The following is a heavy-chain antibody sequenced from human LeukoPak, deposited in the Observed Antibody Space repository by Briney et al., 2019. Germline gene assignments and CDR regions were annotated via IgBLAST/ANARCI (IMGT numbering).Heavy chain of an antibody. Sequence: PSETLSLTCTVSGGSISSYYWSWIRQPPGKGLEWIGYIYYSGSTNYNPSLKSRVTISVDTSKNQFSLKLSSVTAADTAVYYCAGAMGRWYSSGWYGFDYWGQGTLVTVSS. J-gene: IGHJ4*02. CDR2: IYYSGST. CDR1: GGSISSYY. D-gene: IGHD6-19*01. CDR3: AGAMGRWYSSGWYGFDY. V-gene: IGHV4-59*01.